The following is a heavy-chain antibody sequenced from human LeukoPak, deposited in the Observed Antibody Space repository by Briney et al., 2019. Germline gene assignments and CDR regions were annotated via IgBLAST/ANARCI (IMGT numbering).Heavy chain of an antibody. CDR2: ISSSSSYI. Sequence: GGTLRLSCAASGFTLSSYSMNWVRQAPGKGLEWVSSISSSSSYIYYADSVKGRCTISRDNVKNSLYLQMNSLRAEDTAVYYCARSRSGSYADDAFDIWGQGTMVTVSS. V-gene: IGHV3-21*01. CDR1: GFTLSSYS. CDR3: ARSRSGSYADDAFDI. D-gene: IGHD1-26*01. J-gene: IGHJ3*02.